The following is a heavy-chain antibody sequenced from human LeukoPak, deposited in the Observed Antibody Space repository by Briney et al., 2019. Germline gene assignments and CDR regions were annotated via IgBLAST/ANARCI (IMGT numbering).Heavy chain of an antibody. J-gene: IGHJ4*02. CDR2: ISSNGGST. Sequence: GGSLRLSCSASGFTFSSYAMEWVRQVPGKGLEYVSGISSNGGSTYYADSVKGRFTISRDNSKNTLYLQMSSLRAEDTAVYYCVKDPMTTMTSHFDYWGQETLVTVSS. D-gene: IGHD4-17*01. CDR3: VKDPMTTMTSHFDY. V-gene: IGHV3-64D*06. CDR1: GFTFSSYA.